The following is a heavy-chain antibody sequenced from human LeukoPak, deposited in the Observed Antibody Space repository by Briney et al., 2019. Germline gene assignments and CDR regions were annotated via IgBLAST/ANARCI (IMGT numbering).Heavy chain of an antibody. V-gene: IGHV4-34*01. CDR2: INHSGST. D-gene: IGHD1-14*01. Sequence: SETLSLTCAVYGGSFSGYYWSWIRQPSGKGLEWIGEINHSGSTSYNPSLKSRVTISVDTSKNQFSLKLSSVTAADTAVYYCACPSGNHLYSFDYWGQGTLVTVSS. J-gene: IGHJ4*02. CDR3: ACPSGNHLYSFDY. CDR1: GGSFSGYY.